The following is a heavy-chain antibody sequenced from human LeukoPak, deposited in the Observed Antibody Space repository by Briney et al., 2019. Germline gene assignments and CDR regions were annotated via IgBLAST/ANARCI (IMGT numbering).Heavy chain of an antibody. CDR2: INHGGST. CDR3: ARGLVSSSERHWFDP. CDR1: GGSYSGYY. J-gene: IGHJ5*02. V-gene: IGHV4-34*01. D-gene: IGHD5/OR15-5a*01. Sequence: SETLSLTCAVYGGSYSGYYWSWIRQPPGKGLEWIGEINHGGSTNYNPSLKSRVTISVDTSKNQFSLKLSSVTAADTAVYYCARGLVSSSERHWFDPWGQGTLVTVSS.